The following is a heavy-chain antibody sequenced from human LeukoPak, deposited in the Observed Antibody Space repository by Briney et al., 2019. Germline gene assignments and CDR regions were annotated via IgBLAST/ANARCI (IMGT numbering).Heavy chain of an antibody. D-gene: IGHD6-13*01. CDR1: GYTFTSYY. CDR3: ARVEAAAGPGGPMYYYGMDV. Sequence: ASVKVSCKASGYTFTSYYMHWVRQAPGQGLEWMGIINPSGGSTSYAQKFQGRVTITADESTSTAYMELSSLRSEDTAVYYCARVEAAAGPGGPMYYYGMDVWGQGTTVTVSS. J-gene: IGHJ6*02. CDR2: INPSGGST. V-gene: IGHV1-46*01.